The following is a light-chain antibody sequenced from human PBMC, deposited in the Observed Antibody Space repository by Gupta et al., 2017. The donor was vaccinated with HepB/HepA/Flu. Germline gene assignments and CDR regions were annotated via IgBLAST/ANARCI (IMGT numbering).Light chain of an antibody. J-gene: IGLJ2*01. CDR2: EVN. Sequence: QSALTQPPSASGSPGQSVTISCTGTSSDVGGYNHVSWYQQHPGTAPKLMFFEVNQRPSGVPDRFSASKSGTTASPTVSGLQADDDAYYYCTSYASSNNGVFGGGTKLTVL. V-gene: IGLV2-8*01. CDR3: TSYASSNNGV. CDR1: SSDVGGYNH.